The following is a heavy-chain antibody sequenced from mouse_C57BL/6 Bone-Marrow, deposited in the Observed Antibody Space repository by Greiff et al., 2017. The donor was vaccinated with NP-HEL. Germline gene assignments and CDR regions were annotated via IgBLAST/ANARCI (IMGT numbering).Heavy chain of an antibody. CDR2: IHPNSGST. J-gene: IGHJ4*01. D-gene: IGHD1-1*01. CDR3: ARGLNYVDYAMDY. Sequence: QVQLQQPGAELVKPGASVKLSCKASGYTFTSYWMHWVKQRPGQGLEWIGMIHPNSGSTNYNEKFKSKATLTVDKSSSTADMQLSSLTSEDSAVYYCARGLNYVDYAMDYWGQGTSVTVSS. CDR1: GYTFTSYW. V-gene: IGHV1-64*01.